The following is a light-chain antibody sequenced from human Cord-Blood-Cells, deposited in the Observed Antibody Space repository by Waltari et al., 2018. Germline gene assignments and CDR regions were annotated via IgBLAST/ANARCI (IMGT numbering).Light chain of an antibody. CDR3: CSYAGSFVV. CDR2: DVS. Sequence: QSALTQPRSVSGSPGQSVTISCTGTSSDVGGYNYVPWYQQHPGKAPKRRIYDVSTRPSGVPDLVSGSKSGNTASLTISGRQAEDEADYYCCSYAGSFVVFGGGTKLTVL. CDR1: SSDVGGYNY. J-gene: IGLJ2*01. V-gene: IGLV2-11*01.